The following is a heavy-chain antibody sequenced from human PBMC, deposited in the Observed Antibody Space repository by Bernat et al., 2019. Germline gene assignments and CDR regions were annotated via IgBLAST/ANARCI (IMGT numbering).Heavy chain of an antibody. D-gene: IGHD4-17*01. CDR1: GFIVSSNY. CDR2: IYSGGST. J-gene: IGHJ3*02. CDR3: ARDDYGDYGAFDI. V-gene: IGHV3-66*01. Sequence: EVQLVESGGGLVQPGGSLRLSCAASGFIVSSNYMSWVRQAPGKGLEWVSVIYSGGSTYYADSVKGRFTISRDNSKNTLYLQMNSLRDEDTAVYYCARDDYGDYGAFDIWGQGTMVTVSS.